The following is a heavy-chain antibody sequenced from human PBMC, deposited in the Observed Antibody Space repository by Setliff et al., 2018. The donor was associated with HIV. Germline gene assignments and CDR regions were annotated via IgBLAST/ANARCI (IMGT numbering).Heavy chain of an antibody. Sequence: PSETLSLTCAVFGGSFSDFYWSWIRQPPGKGLEWIGEISHSGSTVYNPSPKSRVTMSVDASKNLVSLNLNSVTAADTAIYYCARGVARQVVIDRWFDPWGQGTPVTVSS. CDR2: ISHSGST. D-gene: IGHD2-21*01. CDR3: ARGVARQVVIDRWFDP. J-gene: IGHJ5*02. V-gene: IGHV4-34*01. CDR1: GGSFSDFY.